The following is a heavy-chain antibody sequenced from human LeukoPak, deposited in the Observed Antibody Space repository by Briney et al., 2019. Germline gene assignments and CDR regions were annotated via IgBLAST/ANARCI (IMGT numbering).Heavy chain of an antibody. CDR2: IYYSGST. Sequence: SETLSLTCTVSGGSISSSSYYWGWIRQPPGKGLEWIGSIYYSGSTYYNPSLKSRVTISVDTSKNQFSLKLSSVTAADTAVYYCAKEASSGYYWEEYFDYWGQGTLVTVSS. CDR1: GGSISSSSYY. CDR3: AKEASSGYYWEEYFDY. V-gene: IGHV4-39*07. D-gene: IGHD3-22*01. J-gene: IGHJ4*02.